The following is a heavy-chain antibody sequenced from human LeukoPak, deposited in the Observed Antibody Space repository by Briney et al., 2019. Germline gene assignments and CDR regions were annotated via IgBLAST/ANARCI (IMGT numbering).Heavy chain of an antibody. D-gene: IGHD1-26*01. CDR1: GFTFSSYA. J-gene: IGHJ4*02. CDR3: ARAPRGATDFDY. CDR2: ISGSGGST. V-gene: IGHV3-23*01. Sequence: PGGSLRLSCAASGFTFSSYAMSWVRQAPGKGLEWVSAISGSGGSTYYADSVKGRFTISRDNAKNSLYLQMNSLRAEDTAVYYCARAPRGATDFDYWGQGTLVTVSS.